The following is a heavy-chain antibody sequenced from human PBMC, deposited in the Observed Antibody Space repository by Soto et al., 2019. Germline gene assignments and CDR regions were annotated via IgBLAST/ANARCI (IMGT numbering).Heavy chain of an antibody. CDR3: AKDVGRITMVRGVITYYYYGMDV. D-gene: IGHD3-10*01. CDR1: GFTFSSYG. V-gene: IGHV3-30*18. Sequence: XGSLRLSCAASGFTFSSYGMHWVRQAPGKGLDWVAVISYDGSNKYYADSVKGRFTISRDNSKNTLYLQMNSLRAEDTAVYYCAKDVGRITMVRGVITYYYYGMDVWGQGTTVTVSS. J-gene: IGHJ6*02. CDR2: ISYDGSNK.